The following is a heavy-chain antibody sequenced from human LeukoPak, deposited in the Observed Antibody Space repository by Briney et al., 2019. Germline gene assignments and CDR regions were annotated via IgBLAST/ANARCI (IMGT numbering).Heavy chain of an antibody. CDR2: IYSSGST. J-gene: IGHJ3*02. V-gene: IGHV4-59*08. D-gene: IGHD2-2*01. CDR1: GGSISGYY. Sequence: SETLSLTCTVSGGSISGYYWSWIRQPPGKGLECIGYIYSSGSTNYNPSLKSRVTISVDTSKNQFSLKLSSVTAADTAVYYCARSYCSSSCYAVGAFDIWGQGTVATVSS. CDR3: ARSYCSSSCYAVGAFDI.